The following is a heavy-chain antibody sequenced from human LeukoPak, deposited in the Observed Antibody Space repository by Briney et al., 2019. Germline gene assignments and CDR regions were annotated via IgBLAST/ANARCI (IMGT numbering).Heavy chain of an antibody. J-gene: IGHJ4*02. Sequence: GGSLRLSCATSQFTFSNYGMSWVRQDPGKGLEWVSSISAGGGSTYYGDSVKGRFTISRDNSKDTLYLQMNTLRAEDTAVYYCAKTEGSGSYYGIDYWGQGTLVTVSS. D-gene: IGHD1-26*01. V-gene: IGHV3-23*01. CDR3: AKTEGSGSYYGIDY. CDR2: ISAGGGST. CDR1: QFTFSNYG.